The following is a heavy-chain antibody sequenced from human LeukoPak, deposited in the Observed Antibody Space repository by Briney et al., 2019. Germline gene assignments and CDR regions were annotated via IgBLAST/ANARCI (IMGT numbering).Heavy chain of an antibody. D-gene: IGHD3-3*01. J-gene: IGHJ6*03. Sequence: GGSLRLSCAASGFTFSSYSMNWVRQAPGKGLEWVSAISGSGGSTYYADSVKGRFTISRDNSKNTLYLQVNSLRAEDTAVYYCAKGPYYDFWSGYPSQWDYYYMDVWGKGTTVTVSS. V-gene: IGHV3-23*01. CDR1: GFTFSSYS. CDR3: AKGPYYDFWSGYPSQWDYYYMDV. CDR2: ISGSGGST.